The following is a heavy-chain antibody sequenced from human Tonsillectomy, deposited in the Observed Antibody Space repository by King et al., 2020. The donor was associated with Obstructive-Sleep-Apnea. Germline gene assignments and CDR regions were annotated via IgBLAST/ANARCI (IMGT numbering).Heavy chain of an antibody. J-gene: IGHJ4*02. CDR3: TTDRSRYYDSSGYYYDFDY. Sequence: QLVQSGGGLVKPGGSLRLSCAASGFTFNNAWMSWVREAPGEGLEWVGRIKSKTGGGPLDYAVPGEGSLTISRVDSKNTLYLQMNSLKTEDTAVYYFTTDRSRYYDSSGYYYDFDYWGQGTLVTVSS. CDR1: GFTFNNAW. D-gene: IGHD3-22*01. V-gene: IGHV3-15*01. CDR2: IKSKTGGGPL.